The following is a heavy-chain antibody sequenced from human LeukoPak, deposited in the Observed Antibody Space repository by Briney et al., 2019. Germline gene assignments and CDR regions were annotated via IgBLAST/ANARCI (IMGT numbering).Heavy chain of an antibody. CDR2: IYYSGST. CDR3: ARVVPPYGDYGGGFDY. V-gene: IGHV4-39*07. J-gene: IGHJ4*02. D-gene: IGHD4-17*01. CDR1: RGSISSSSYY. Sequence: PSETLSLTCTVSRGSISSSSYYWGWIRQPPGKGLEWIGSIYYSGSTYYNPSLKSRVTISVDTSKNQFSLKLSSVTAADTAVYYCARVVPPYGDYGGGFDYWGQGTLVTVSS.